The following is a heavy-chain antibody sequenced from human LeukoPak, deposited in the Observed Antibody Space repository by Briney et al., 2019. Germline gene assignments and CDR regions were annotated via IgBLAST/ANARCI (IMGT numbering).Heavy chain of an antibody. CDR1: GGTFSSYA. CDR2: IIPILGIA. J-gene: IGHJ4*02. V-gene: IGHV1-69*04. Sequence: SVKVSYKASGGTFSSYAISWVRQAPGQGLEWMGRIIPILGIANYAQKFQGRVTITADKSTSTAYMELSSLRSEDTAVYYCARDHKNRKDSSGYYLDYWGQGTLVTVSS. D-gene: IGHD3-22*01. CDR3: ARDHKNRKDSSGYYLDY.